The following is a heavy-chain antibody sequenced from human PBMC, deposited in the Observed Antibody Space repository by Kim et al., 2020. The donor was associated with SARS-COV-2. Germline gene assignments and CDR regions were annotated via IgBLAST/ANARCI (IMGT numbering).Heavy chain of an antibody. V-gene: IGHV1-24*01. CDR1: GYTLTELS. Sequence: ASVKVSCKVSGYTLTELSMHWVRQAPGKGLEWMGGFDPEDGETIYAQKFQGRVTMTVDTSTDTAYMELSSLRSEDTAVYYCARFGESASYYYGMDVWGQGTTVTVSS. CDR2: FDPEDGET. CDR3: ARFGESASYYYGMDV. D-gene: IGHD3-10*01. J-gene: IGHJ6*02.